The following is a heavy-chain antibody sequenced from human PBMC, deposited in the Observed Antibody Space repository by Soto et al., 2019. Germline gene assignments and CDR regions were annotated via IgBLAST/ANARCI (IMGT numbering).Heavy chain of an antibody. J-gene: IGHJ4*02. D-gene: IGHD3-22*01. CDR2: IIPIFGTA. CDR1: GGTFSSYA. V-gene: IGHV1-69*01. CDR3: ARDTGKNYYDSSGYYYGFDY. Sequence: QVQLVQSGAEVKKPRSSVEVSCKASGGTFSSYAISWVRQAPGQGLEWMGGIIPIFGTANYAQKFQGRVTITADESTSTAYMELSSLRSEDTAVYYCARDTGKNYYDSSGYYYGFDYWGQGTLVTVSS.